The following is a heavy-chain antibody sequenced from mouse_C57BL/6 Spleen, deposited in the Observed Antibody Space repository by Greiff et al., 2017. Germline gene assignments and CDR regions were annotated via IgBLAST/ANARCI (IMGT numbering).Heavy chain of an antibody. V-gene: IGHV7-3*01. D-gene: IGHD2-4*01. CDR3: ASPNDYDYYAMDD. Sequence: EVQLVESGGGLVQPGGSLSLSCAASGFTFTDYYMSWVRQPPGKALEWLGFIRNKANGYTTEYSASVKGRFTISRDNSQSILYLQMNALRAEDSATYYCASPNDYDYYAMDDWGQGTSVTVSS. J-gene: IGHJ4*01. CDR1: GFTFTDYY. CDR2: IRNKANGYTT.